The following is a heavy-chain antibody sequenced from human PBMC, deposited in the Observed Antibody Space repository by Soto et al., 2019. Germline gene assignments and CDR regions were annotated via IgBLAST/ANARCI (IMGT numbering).Heavy chain of an antibody. CDR1: GYTFTSYG. CDR2: ISAYNGNT. CDR3: ARAYDFWSGYYTDPYYYGMDV. J-gene: IGHJ6*02. Sequence: QVQLVQSGAEVKKPGASVKVSCKASGYTFTSYGISWVRQAPGQGLEWMGWISAYNGNTNYAQKLQGRVTMTTDTSTSTAYMELRGLRSDDTAVYYCARAYDFWSGYYTDPYYYGMDVWGQGTTVTVSS. V-gene: IGHV1-18*01. D-gene: IGHD3-3*01.